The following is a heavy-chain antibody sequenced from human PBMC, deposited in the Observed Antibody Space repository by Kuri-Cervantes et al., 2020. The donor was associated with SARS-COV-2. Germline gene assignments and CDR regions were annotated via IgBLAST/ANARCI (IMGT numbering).Heavy chain of an antibody. J-gene: IGHJ3*02. CDR1: GFTFSNYA. CDR3: AKGGDSTLDAFDI. Sequence: GGSLRLSCAASGFTFSNYAMNWVRQAPGKGLEWVSAISGSGGSTYYADSVKGRFTISRDNSKNTLYLQMNSLRAEDTAVYYCAKGGDSTLDAFDIWGQGTMVTVSS. D-gene: IGHD4-17*01. V-gene: IGHV3-23*01. CDR2: ISGSGGST.